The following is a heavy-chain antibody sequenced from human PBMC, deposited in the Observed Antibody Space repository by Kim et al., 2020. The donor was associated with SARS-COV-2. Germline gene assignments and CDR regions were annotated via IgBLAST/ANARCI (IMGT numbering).Heavy chain of an antibody. D-gene: IGHD5-18*01. CDR2: IYYSGST. Sequence: SETLSLTCTVSGGSISSSSYYWGWIRQPPGKGLEWIGSIYYSGSTYYNPSLKSRVTISVDTSKNQFSLKLSSVTAADTAVYYCARHVVRDVLGIQLWLNWYFDLWGRGTLVTVSS. CDR3: ARHVVRDVLGIQLWLNWYFDL. V-gene: IGHV4-39*01. CDR1: GGSISSSSYY. J-gene: IGHJ2*01.